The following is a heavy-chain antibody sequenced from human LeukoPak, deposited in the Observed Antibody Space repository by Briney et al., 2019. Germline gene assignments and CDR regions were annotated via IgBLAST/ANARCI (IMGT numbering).Heavy chain of an antibody. CDR3: ARDAALGVVPAAMGLDY. V-gene: IGHV1-69*01. CDR2: IIPIFGTA. CDR1: GGTFSSYA. J-gene: IGHJ4*02. Sequence: SVKVSCKASGGTFSSYAISWVRQAPGQGLEWMGGIIPIFGTANYAQKFQGRVMITADQSTRTAYMELSSLRSDDTAVYYCARDAALGVVPAAMGLDYWGQGTLVTVSS. D-gene: IGHD2-2*01.